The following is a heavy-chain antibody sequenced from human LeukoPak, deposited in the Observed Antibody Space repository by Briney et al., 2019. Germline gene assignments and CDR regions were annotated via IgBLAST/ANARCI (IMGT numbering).Heavy chain of an antibody. V-gene: IGHV3-7*03. CDR3: TRDASGDTVSGPRMDV. D-gene: IGHD3/OR15-3a*01. Sequence: GGSLRLSCAASAXTFXXXYXXWXXXAXGXXLXXVXXIKPGGSXKYYVDSVKGLFTISRDNAKNSLYLQMTSLKAEDTAVYYCTRDASGDTVSGPRMDVWGQGTTVTVSS. J-gene: IGHJ6*02. CDR2: IKPGGSXK. CDR1: AXTFXXXY.